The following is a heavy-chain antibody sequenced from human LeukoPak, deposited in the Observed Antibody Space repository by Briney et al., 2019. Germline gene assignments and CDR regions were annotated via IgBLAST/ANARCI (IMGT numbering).Heavy chain of an antibody. J-gene: IGHJ1*01. Sequence: ASVKVSCKASGYTFTSNYMHWVRQAPGQGLEWMRIINPSGGSISYAQKFQGRVTMTRDTSTSTVYMELSSLRSEDTAVYYCARGRTTVVTPGYFQYWGQGTLVIVSS. V-gene: IGHV1-46*01. CDR1: GYTFTSNY. CDR3: ARGRTTVVTPGYFQY. CDR2: INPSGGSI. D-gene: IGHD4-23*01.